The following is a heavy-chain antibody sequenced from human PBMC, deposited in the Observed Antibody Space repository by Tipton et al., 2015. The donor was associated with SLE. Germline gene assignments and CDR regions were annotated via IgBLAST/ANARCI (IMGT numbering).Heavy chain of an antibody. CDR1: GGSISSYY. Sequence: TLSLTCTVSGGSISSYYWSWIRQPPGKGLEWIGYIYTSGSTNYNPSLKSRVTLSVDTSKNQFSLKLSSVTAADTAVYYCARDRSPLGSSSHFDYWGQGTLVTVSS. CDR2: IYTSGST. J-gene: IGHJ4*02. CDR3: ARDRSPLGSSSHFDY. V-gene: IGHV4-4*08. D-gene: IGHD6-13*01.